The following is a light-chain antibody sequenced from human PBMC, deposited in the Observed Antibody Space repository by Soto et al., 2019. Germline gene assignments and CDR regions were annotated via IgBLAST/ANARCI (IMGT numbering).Light chain of an antibody. CDR3: MQALQTPRT. V-gene: IGKV2-28*01. CDR2: LGS. CDR1: QSLLHSNGYNY. J-gene: IGKJ1*01. Sequence: DIVMTQSPLSLPVTPGEPASISCRSSQSLLHSNGYNYLDWYLQKPGQSPQLLIYLGSNRASGVPDRFSGSGSGTDFTVKLSRVEAEDVGVYYCMQALQTPRTFGQGTKVEI.